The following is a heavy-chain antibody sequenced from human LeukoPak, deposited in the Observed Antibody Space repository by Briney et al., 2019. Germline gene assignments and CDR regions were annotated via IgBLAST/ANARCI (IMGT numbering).Heavy chain of an antibody. V-gene: IGHV3-30*18. CDR2: ISYDGSNK. Sequence: PGRSLRLSCAASGFTFSKYGMHWVRQAPGKGLEWVAVISYDGSNKYYADSVKGRITISRDNSKNTLYLQMNSLRAENTAVYYCAKDRGFSFASGSSELDYWGQGTLVTVSP. D-gene: IGHD3-10*01. J-gene: IGHJ4*02. CDR3: AKDRGFSFASGSSELDY. CDR1: GFTFSKYG.